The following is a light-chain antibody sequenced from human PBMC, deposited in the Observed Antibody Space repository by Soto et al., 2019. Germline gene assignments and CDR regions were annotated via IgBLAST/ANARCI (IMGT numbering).Light chain of an antibody. CDR1: SSDVGSYDH. CDR2: EVS. CDR3: ISYTGSSTSYV. Sequence: LTQPASVSGSPGQSITISCSGTSSDVGSYDHVAWYQQFPGKTPKLMIYEVSNRPSGVSSRFSGSKSGNTASLTISGLQAEEEADYYCISYTGSSTSYVFGSGTKVTV. V-gene: IGLV2-14*01. J-gene: IGLJ1*01.